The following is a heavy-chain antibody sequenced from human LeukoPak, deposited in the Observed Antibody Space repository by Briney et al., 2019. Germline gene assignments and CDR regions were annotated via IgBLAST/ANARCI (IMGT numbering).Heavy chain of an antibody. CDR1: GYTFTNYY. Sequence: ASVKVSCKASGYTFTNYYMHWVRQAPGQGLEWMGIINPSGGGTIYAQKFQGRVTMTRDTSTSTVYMELSSLRSEDTAVYYGARSWRFGELPAVEKYNWFDPWGQGTLVTVSS. V-gene: IGHV1-46*01. J-gene: IGHJ5*02. CDR3: ARSWRFGELPAVEKYNWFDP. D-gene: IGHD3-10*01. CDR2: INPSGGGT.